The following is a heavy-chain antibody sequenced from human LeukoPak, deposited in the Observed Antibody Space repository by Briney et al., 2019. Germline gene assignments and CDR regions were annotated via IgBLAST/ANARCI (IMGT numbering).Heavy chain of an antibody. CDR2: IRYDGSNK. J-gene: IGHJ4*02. CDR3: AKDRRGPHYFDY. V-gene: IGHV3-30*02. CDR1: GFTFSSYG. D-gene: IGHD5-12*01. Sequence: GGSLRLSCAASGFTFSSYGMHWVRQAPGKGLEWVAFIRYDGSNKYYADSVKGRFTISRDNSKNTLYLQMNSLRAEDTAVYYCAKDRRGPHYFDYWGQGNLVTVSS.